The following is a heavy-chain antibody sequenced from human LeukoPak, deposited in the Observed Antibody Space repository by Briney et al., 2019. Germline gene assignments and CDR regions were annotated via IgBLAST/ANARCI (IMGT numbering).Heavy chain of an antibody. CDR3: ARYWVGLRGVSYYFDY. D-gene: IGHD5-12*01. CDR1: GYTFTGSY. Sequence: ASVKVSCKASGYTFTGSYMHWVRQAPGQGLEWMGWINPNSGGTNYAQNFQGRVTMTRDTSISTAYMELSRLRSDDTAVYYCARYWVGLRGVSYYFDYRGQGTLVTVSS. J-gene: IGHJ4*02. CDR2: INPNSGGT. V-gene: IGHV1-2*02.